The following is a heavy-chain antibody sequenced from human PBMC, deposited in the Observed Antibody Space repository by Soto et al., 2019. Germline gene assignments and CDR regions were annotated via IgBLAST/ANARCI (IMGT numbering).Heavy chain of an antibody. CDR2: IYYDGTT. CDR3: ARPRGIEADGTGISFDH. CDR1: GGSISSGSYH. D-gene: IGHD6-13*01. V-gene: IGHV4-39*01. Sequence: SETLSLTCTVSGGSISSGSYHWGWIRQPPGKGLEWIGTIYYDGTTYYSPSLTSRVTMSVDTSKSQFSLKVNSVTAADTALYSCARPRGIEADGTGISFDHWGQGTLVTVSS. J-gene: IGHJ5*02.